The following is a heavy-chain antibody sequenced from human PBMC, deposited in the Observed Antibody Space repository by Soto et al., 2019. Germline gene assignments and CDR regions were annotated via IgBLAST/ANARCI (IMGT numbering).Heavy chain of an antibody. V-gene: IGHV1-18*01. D-gene: IGHD2-15*01. J-gene: IGHJ6*02. Sequence: GASVKLSCKASGXTFTSYGISWVRQAPGQGLEWMGWISAYNGNTNYAQKLQGRVTMTTDTSTSTAYMELRSLRSDDTAVYYCARDNIVVVAANYYYYGMDVWGQGTTVTVSS. CDR3: ARDNIVVVAANYYYYGMDV. CDR1: GXTFTSYG. CDR2: ISAYNGNT.